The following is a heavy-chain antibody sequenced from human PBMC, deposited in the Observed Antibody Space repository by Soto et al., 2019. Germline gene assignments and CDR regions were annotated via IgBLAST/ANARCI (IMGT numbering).Heavy chain of an antibody. D-gene: IGHD3-10*01. V-gene: IGHV4-31*03. CDR1: GGSISSGGYY. CDR3: ARAPRLYWFDP. Sequence: QVQLQESGPGLVKPSQTLSLTCTVSGGSISSGGYYWSWIRQHPGKGLEWIGYIYYSGSTYYNPSFKSRVTISVDTSKHQFSRKLSSVTAADTAVYYCARAPRLYWFDPWGQGTLVTVSS. CDR2: IYYSGST. J-gene: IGHJ5*02.